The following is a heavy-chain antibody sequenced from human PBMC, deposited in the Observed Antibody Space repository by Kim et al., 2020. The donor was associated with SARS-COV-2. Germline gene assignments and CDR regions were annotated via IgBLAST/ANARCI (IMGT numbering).Heavy chain of an antibody. D-gene: IGHD3-22*01. CDR1: GFTFSDYA. Sequence: GGSLRLSCAASGFTFSDYAFSWVRQAPGRGPEWISYISGGSGVIHYADSVKGRFTISRDNAKNSLYLQMNSLRDDDTSVYYCVRGLHPNSCENFDPWGQGTLVTVPS. J-gene: IGHJ5*02. V-gene: IGHV3-48*02. CDR2: ISGGSGVI. CDR3: VRGLHPNSCENFDP.